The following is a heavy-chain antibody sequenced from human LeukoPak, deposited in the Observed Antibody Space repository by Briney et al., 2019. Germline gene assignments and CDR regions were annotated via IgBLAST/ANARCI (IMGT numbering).Heavy chain of an antibody. D-gene: IGHD3-10*01. J-gene: IGHJ5*02. V-gene: IGHV5-51*01. CDR3: ARQAHGFYGSGSPAGNWFDP. Sequence: GESLKISCKGSGYSFTSYWIGWVRQMPGKGLEWMGIIYPGDSDTRYSPSFQGQVTISADKSISTAYLQWSSLKASDIAMYYCARQAHGFYGSGSPAGNWFDPWGQGTLVTVSS. CDR2: IYPGDSDT. CDR1: GYSFTSYW.